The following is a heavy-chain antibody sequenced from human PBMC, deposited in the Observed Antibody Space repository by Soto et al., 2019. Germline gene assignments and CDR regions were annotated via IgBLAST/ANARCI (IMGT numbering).Heavy chain of an antibody. Sequence: QVQLVESGGGVVQPGRSLRLSCAASGFTFRNYGMHWVRQAPGKGLEWLAVIWYDGSNKYYADSVKGRFTISRDNSENTLYLEMNSLRDEDTAVYYCARDVRSRRYDLWGQGTLVIVSS. D-gene: IGHD3-10*02. CDR3: ARDVRSRRYDL. J-gene: IGHJ5*02. V-gene: IGHV3-33*01. CDR2: IWYDGSNK. CDR1: GFTFRNYG.